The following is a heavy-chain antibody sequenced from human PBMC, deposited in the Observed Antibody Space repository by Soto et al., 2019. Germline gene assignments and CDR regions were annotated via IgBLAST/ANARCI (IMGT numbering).Heavy chain of an antibody. Sequence: ASVKVSCKASGYTFTIYYMHWVRQAPGQGLEWMGMINPSGRSTNYAQNFQGRVTVTRDTSTSTVYMELSSLRSNDTAVYYCVRGWGAPGATFDYWSQGTVVTVSS. V-gene: IGHV1-46*03. CDR1: GYTFTIYY. CDR3: VRGWGAPGATFDY. D-gene: IGHD1-26*01. J-gene: IGHJ4*02. CDR2: INPSGRST.